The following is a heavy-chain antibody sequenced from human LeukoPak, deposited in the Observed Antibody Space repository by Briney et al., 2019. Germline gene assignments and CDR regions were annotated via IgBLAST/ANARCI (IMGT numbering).Heavy chain of an antibody. D-gene: IGHD1-26*01. CDR3: ARTVLGHDAFDI. V-gene: IGHV3-11*06. CDR1: GFTFSDYY. J-gene: IGHJ3*02. Sequence: PGGSLRLSCAASGFTFSDYYMSWIRQAPGKGLEWVSYISTSSSYTNYADSVKGRFTISRDNAKNSLYLQMNSPRAEDTAVYYCARTVLGHDAFDIWGQGTMVTVSS. CDR2: ISTSSSYT.